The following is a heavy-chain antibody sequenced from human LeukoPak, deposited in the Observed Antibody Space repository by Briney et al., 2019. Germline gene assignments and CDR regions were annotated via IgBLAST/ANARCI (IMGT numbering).Heavy chain of an antibody. J-gene: IGHJ4*02. V-gene: IGHV3-53*01. D-gene: IGHD6-13*01. CDR3: ARARAGAGTFFFDY. Sequence: PGGSLRLSCAASGFTVSSNYMSWVRQAPGKGLEWVSVIYSGGGTYYADSVKGRFTISRDNSKNTLYLQMNSLRAEDTAVYYCARARAGAGTFFFDYWVQGTLVTVSS. CDR2: IYSGGGT. CDR1: GFTVSSNY.